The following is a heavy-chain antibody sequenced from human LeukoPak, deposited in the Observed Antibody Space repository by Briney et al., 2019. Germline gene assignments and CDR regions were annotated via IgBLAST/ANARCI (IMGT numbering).Heavy chain of an antibody. J-gene: IGHJ5*02. CDR1: GYTFTSYG. CDR2: ISGYNGNT. Sequence: ASVKVSCKASGYTFTSYGISWVRQAPGQGLEWMGWISGYNGNTNYAQKVQGRVTMTTDTSTSTAYMELRGLRSDDTAVYYCARPNYRGGSGSYGGTNWFDPWGQGTLVTVSS. D-gene: IGHD3-10*01. CDR3: ARPNYRGGSGSYGGTNWFDP. V-gene: IGHV1-18*01.